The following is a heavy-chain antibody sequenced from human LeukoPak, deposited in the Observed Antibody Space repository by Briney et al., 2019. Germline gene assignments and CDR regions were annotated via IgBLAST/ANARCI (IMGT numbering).Heavy chain of an antibody. CDR2: IYSGGST. J-gene: IGHJ4*02. D-gene: IGHD3-16*01. V-gene: IGHV3-66*01. CDR1: GFTVSSNY. CDR3: ARDRSAVRLDY. Sequence: GGSLRLSCAVSGFTVSSNYMSWVRQAPGKGLEWVSVIYSGGSTYYADSVKGRVTISRDNSKNTLYLQMNSLRAEDTAVYYCARDRSAVRLDYWGQGALVTVSS.